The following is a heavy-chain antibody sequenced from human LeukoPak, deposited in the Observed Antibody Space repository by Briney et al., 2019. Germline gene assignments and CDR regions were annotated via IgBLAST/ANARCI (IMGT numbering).Heavy chain of an antibody. D-gene: IGHD6-19*01. V-gene: IGHV4-59*08. J-gene: IGHJ4*02. Sequence: SETLSLTCTVSGGSISSYYWSWIRQPPGKGLEWIGYIYYSGSTNYNPSLKSRVTISVDTSKNQFSLKLSSVTAADTAVYYCAGTRSGWYVYWGKGTLVTVSS. CDR3: AGTRSGWYVY. CDR1: GGSISSYY. CDR2: IYYSGST.